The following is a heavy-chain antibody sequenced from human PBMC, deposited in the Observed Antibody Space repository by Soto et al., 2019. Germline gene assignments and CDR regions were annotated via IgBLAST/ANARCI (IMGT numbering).Heavy chain of an antibody. CDR1: GGSLSGYF. CDR3: ARDGASGSYYNWFDP. Sequence: PSETLSLTCTVSGGSLSGYFLSWIRQPPGKGLEWIGYIHYSGSTNYNPSLKSRVTISLDTSKNQFSLKLSSVTAADTAVYYCARDGASGSYYNWFDPWGQGTLVTVSS. CDR2: IHYSGST. D-gene: IGHD3-10*01. V-gene: IGHV4-59*01. J-gene: IGHJ5*02.